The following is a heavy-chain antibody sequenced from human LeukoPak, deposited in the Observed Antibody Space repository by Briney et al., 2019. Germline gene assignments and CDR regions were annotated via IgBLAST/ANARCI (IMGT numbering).Heavy chain of an antibody. J-gene: IGHJ4*02. Sequence: PSETLSLTCTVSGGSISSSNYYWGWIRQPPGKGLEWIGIINYGGNTDYNSSLKSRVTISVDTSKNQFSLKLSSVTAADTAVYYCARVRGIVGATTRVYFDYWGQGTLVTVSS. V-gene: IGHV4-39*07. CDR3: ARVRGIVGATTRVYFDY. CDR1: GGSISSSNYY. CDR2: INYGGNT. D-gene: IGHD1-26*01.